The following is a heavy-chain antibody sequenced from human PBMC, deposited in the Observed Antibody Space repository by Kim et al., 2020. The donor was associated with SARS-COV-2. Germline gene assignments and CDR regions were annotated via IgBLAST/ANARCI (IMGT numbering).Heavy chain of an antibody. CDR3: ARVNYDSPGGY. V-gene: IGHV3-7*01. CDR1: EFGLRSCW. J-gene: IGHJ4*02. D-gene: IGHD3-22*01. CDR2: MGGYGSVT. Sequence: GGSLRLSCPASEFGLRSCWMIWVREGQGNGLERAADMGGYGSVTYYLGSVKGRSTTTRDNANNSVYLQMHSLRAEDTAVYYCARVNYDSPGGYWGQGTLV.